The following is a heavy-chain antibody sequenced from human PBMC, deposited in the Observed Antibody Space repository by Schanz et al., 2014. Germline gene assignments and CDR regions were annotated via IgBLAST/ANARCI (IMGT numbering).Heavy chain of an antibody. V-gene: IGHV3-23*01. CDR1: GFTFSDHF. CDR2: IVGGGGRT. CDR3: VKDDRGDVVVVAANY. D-gene: IGHD2-15*01. J-gene: IGHJ4*02. Sequence: VQLLQSGGALVQPGGSLRLSCAASGFTFSDHFMDWVRQAPGKGLEWVSSIVGGGGRTYYADSVKGRFTISRDNSRNTVYLQMSSLRAEDTAVYYCVKDDRGDVVVVAANYWGQGAQVIVSS.